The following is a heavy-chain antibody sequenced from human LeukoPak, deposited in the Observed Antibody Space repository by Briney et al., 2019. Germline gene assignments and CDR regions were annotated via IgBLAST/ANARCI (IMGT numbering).Heavy chain of an antibody. Sequence: PGGSLRLSCAASGFTFSAYSMNWVRQAPGKGLEWVSFISSGSTYINYADSVKGRFTISRDNAKNALYLQMNSLRAEDTAVYYCAREMDEAGTFDYWGQGTLVTVSS. J-gene: IGHJ4*02. D-gene: IGHD6-13*01. V-gene: IGHV3-21*01. CDR3: AREMDEAGTFDY. CDR1: GFTFSAYS. CDR2: ISSGSTYI.